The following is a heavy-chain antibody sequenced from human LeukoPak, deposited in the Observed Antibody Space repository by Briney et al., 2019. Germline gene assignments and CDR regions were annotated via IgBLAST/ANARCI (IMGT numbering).Heavy chain of an antibody. CDR2: INHSGST. J-gene: IGHJ4*02. CDR3: ASTERCSTTCPLDY. CDR1: GESFSGYY. Sequence: SETLSLTCTVYGESFSGYYWSWIRPPPGKGLEWIGEINHSGSTHYNPSLKSRVTISLDTSKNQFSLKLSSVTAADTAVYYCASTERCSTTCPLDYWGQGTLVTVSS. D-gene: IGHD2-2*01. V-gene: IGHV4-34*01.